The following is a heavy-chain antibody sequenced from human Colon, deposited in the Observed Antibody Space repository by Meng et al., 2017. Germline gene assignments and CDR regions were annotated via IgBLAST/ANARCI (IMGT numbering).Heavy chain of an antibody. J-gene: IGHJ4*02. D-gene: IGHD2/OR15-2a*01. V-gene: IGHV4-4*02. CDR1: GDSIMRSNW. CDR3: ARVIYASGNMAHLDY. CDR2: AYHSGST. Sequence: VHLRDPGPCLCKPSCALSLTGPVSGDSIMRSNWWSWVRQPPGRGLEWIGEAYHSGSTNYNPSLKNRVTMTVDKSKNEFSLTLSSVTAADTAFYYCARVIYASGNMAHLDYWGPGTLVTVSS.